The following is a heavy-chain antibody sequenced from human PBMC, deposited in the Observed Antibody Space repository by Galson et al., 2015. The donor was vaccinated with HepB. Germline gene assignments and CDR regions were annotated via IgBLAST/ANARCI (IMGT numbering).Heavy chain of an antibody. CDR2: INQSGGT. V-gene: IGHV4-34*01. J-gene: IGHJ3*02. Sequence: ETLSLTCAVSGGSFSGYHWSWIRQPPGKGLEWIGEINQSGGTKYNPSLKSRVLISVDTSKNQFSLNLSSLTAADTAVYYCARRPDGFDIWGQGTMVTVSS. CDR1: GGSFSGYH. CDR3: ARRPDGFDI. D-gene: IGHD6-25*01.